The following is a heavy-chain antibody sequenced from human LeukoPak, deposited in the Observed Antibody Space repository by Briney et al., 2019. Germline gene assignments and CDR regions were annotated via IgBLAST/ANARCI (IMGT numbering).Heavy chain of an antibody. CDR3: ARVHTAHYDFWSGYREVGTLDY. CDR2: IYYSGST. V-gene: IGHV4-39*07. Sequence: SETLSLTCTVSGGSISSSSYYWGWIRQPPGKGLEWIGSIYYSGSTYYNPSLKSRVTISVDTSKNQFSLKLSSVTAADTAVYYCARVHTAHYDFWSGYREVGTLDYWGQGTLVTVSS. CDR1: GGSISSSSYY. J-gene: IGHJ4*02. D-gene: IGHD3-3*01.